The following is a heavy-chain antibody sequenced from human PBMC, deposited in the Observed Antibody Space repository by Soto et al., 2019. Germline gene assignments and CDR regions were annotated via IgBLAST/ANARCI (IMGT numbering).Heavy chain of an antibody. J-gene: IGHJ4*02. CDR2: FDPEDGET. CDR3: ATGIAARPDFDY. V-gene: IGHV1-24*01. Sequence: GASVKVSCKVSGYTLTELSMHWVRQAPGEGLEWMGGFDPEDGETIYAQKFQGRVTMTEDTSTDTAYMELSSLRSEDTAVYYCATGIAARPDFDYWGQGTLVTVSS. CDR1: GYTLTELS. D-gene: IGHD6-6*01.